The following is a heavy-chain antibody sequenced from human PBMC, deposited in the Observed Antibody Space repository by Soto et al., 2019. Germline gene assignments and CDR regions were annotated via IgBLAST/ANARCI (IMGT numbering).Heavy chain of an antibody. V-gene: IGHV5-51*01. D-gene: IGHD6-25*01. J-gene: IGHJ6*02. CDR2: IYPSDSHT. CDR1: GYSFSSYW. Sequence: PGESLKISCKGSGYSFSSYWIGWVRQMPWKGLEWMGSIYPSDSHTKYSPPFQGQVTISADKSIITAYLQWSSLKAPDSAIYYCARHLFSGSNWDYYGMDVWGQGTAVTASS. CDR3: ARHLFSGSNWDYYGMDV.